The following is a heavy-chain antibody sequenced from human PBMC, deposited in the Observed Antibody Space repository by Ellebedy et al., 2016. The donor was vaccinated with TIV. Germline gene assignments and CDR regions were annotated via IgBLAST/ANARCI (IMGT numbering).Heavy chain of an antibody. CDR3: ASTWIQLWPTTFDY. J-gene: IGHJ4*02. V-gene: IGHV3-9*01. CDR1: GFTFADYA. Sequence: GGSLRLSXASSGFTFADYAMHWVRQAPGKGLEWVSGISWNSGSIGYADSVKGRFTISRDNAKNSLYLQMNSLRAEDTAVYYCASTWIQLWPTTFDYWGQGTLVTVSS. D-gene: IGHD5-18*01. CDR2: ISWNSGSI.